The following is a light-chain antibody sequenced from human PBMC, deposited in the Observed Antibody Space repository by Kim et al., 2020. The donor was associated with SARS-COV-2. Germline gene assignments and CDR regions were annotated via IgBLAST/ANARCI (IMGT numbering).Light chain of an antibody. V-gene: IGKV1-33*01. CDR3: QQYDNLPCT. Sequence: DIQMTQSPSSLSASVGDRVTITCQASQDISNYLNWYQQKPGKAPKLLIYDASNLETGVPSRFSGSGSGTDFTFTISSLQPEDIATYYCQQYDNLPCTFSQGTRLEIK. CDR1: QDISNY. CDR2: DAS. J-gene: IGKJ5*01.